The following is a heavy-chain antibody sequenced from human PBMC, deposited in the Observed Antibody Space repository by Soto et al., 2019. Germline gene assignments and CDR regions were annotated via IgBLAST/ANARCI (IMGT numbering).Heavy chain of an antibody. J-gene: IGHJ6*02. CDR3: ARSSITWVRGADYAMDV. D-gene: IGHD3-10*01. Sequence: QVQLVQSGAEVKKPGSSVKVSCKASGGTFSSYAISWVRQAPGQGLEWMGGIIPIFGTANYAQKFQDRFTITADESTSTDYMELSSVRSEDTAGYYCARSSITWVRGADYAMDVWGQGTTVTVSS. CDR1: GGTFSSYA. CDR2: IIPIFGTA. V-gene: IGHV1-69*01.